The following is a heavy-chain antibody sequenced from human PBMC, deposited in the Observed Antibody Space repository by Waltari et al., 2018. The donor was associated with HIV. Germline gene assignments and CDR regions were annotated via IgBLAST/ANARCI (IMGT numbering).Heavy chain of an antibody. V-gene: IGHV3-9*01. CDR1: GFTFDDYA. D-gene: IGHD3-22*01. CDR3: AKDPDYYDGY. Sequence: EVQLVESGGGLVQPGRSLRLSCAASGFTFDDYAMHWVRQVPGKGLSVVSSIRWNSGSIGYADSVKGRFTSARDNAKNSLYLQMNSLRAEDTALYYCAKDPDYYDGYWGQGTLVTVSS. J-gene: IGHJ4*02. CDR2: IRWNSGSI.